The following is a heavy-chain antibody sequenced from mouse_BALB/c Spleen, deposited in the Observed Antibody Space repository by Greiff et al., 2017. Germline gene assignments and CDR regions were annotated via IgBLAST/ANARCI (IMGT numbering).Heavy chain of an antibody. D-gene: IGHD1-1*01. CDR1: GFSLTSYG. CDR3: ARKGITTPFDY. CDR2: IWSGGST. Sequence: VKLQQSGPGLVQPSQSLSITCTVSGFSLTSYGVHWVRQSPGKGLEWLGVIWSGGSTVYNAAFISRLSISKDNSKSQVFFKMNSLQADDTAIYYCARKGITTPFDYWGQGTTLTVSS. V-gene: IGHV2-4-1*01. J-gene: IGHJ2*01.